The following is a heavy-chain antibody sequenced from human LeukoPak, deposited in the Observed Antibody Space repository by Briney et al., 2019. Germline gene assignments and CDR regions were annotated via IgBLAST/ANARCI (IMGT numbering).Heavy chain of an antibody. CDR3: ARGGRVVVTPPNL. CDR1: GGSISSYY. CDR2: IYYSGST. D-gene: IGHD3-22*01. V-gene: IGHV4-59*01. Sequence: PSETLSLTCTVSGGSISSYYWSWIRQPPGKGLEWIGYIYYSGSTNYNPSLKSRVTISVDTSKNQFSLKLSSVTAADTAVYYCARGGRVVVTPPNLWGRGTLVTVSS. J-gene: IGHJ2*01.